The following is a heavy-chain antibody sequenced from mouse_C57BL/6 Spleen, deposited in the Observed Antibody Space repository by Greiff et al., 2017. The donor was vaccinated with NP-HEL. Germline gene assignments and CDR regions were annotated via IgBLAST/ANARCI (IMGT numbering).Heavy chain of an antibody. Sequence: VQLQQSGAELVRPGASVTLSCKASGYTFTDYEMHWVKQTPVHGLEWIGAIDPETGGTAYNQKFKGKAILTADKSSSTAYMELRSLTSEDSAVYYCTTGSRGYFDYWGQGTTLTVSS. V-gene: IGHV1-15*01. CDR3: TTGSRGYFDY. CDR1: GYTFTDYE. D-gene: IGHD1-1*01. J-gene: IGHJ2*01. CDR2: IDPETGGT.